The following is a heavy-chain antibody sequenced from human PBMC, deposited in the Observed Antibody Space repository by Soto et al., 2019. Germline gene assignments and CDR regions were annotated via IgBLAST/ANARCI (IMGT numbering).Heavy chain of an antibody. CDR2: INPSGGST. V-gene: IGHV1-46*01. CDR1: GYTFTSYY. CDR3: ALIAAAATGGDY. Sequence: QVQLVQSGAEVKKPGASVKVSCKASGYTFTSYYMHWVRQAPGQGLERMGIINPSGGSTSYAQKFQGRDTMTRDTSTSTVYMELSSLRSEDTAVYYCALIAAAATGGDYWGQGTLVTVSS. D-gene: IGHD6-13*01. J-gene: IGHJ4*02.